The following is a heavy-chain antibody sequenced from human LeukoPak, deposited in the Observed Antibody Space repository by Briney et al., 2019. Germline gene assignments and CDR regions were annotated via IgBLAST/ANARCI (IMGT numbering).Heavy chain of an antibody. Sequence: GGSLRLSCAASGFTFDDYGMSWVRQAPGKGLEWVSGINWNGDSTGYADSVKGRFTISRDNAKNSLYLQMNSLRAEDTALYHCARGGYFDICGYPNFEYWGQGTLVTVSS. J-gene: IGHJ4*02. D-gene: IGHD3-22*01. CDR1: GFTFDDYG. CDR2: INWNGDST. CDR3: ARGGYFDICGYPNFEY. V-gene: IGHV3-20*01.